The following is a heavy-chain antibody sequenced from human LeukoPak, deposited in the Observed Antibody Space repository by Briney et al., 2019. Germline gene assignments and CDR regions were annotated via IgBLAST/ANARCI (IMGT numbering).Heavy chain of an antibody. CDR3: ARERDGYFPGD. CDR2: ISTTGNYI. Sequence: GGSLRLSRAASGFTFSSYSMNWVRQAPGKGLEWVSSISTTGNYIYYIDSVKGRFTISRDNAKNSLYLQMNSLRTEDTAVYYCARERDGYFPGDWGQGTLVTVSS. CDR1: GFTFSSYS. J-gene: IGHJ4*02. V-gene: IGHV3-21*01. D-gene: IGHD5-24*01.